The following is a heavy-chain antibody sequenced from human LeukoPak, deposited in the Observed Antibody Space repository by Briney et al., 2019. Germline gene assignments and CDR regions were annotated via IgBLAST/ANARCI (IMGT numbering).Heavy chain of an antibody. Sequence: GGSLRLSCAASGFTFSHYGVHWVRQAPGKGLEWVAVISYDGSNKYYADSVKGRFTISRDNSKNTLYLQMNSLRAEDTAVYYCARDLSKVPAAIEDYWGQGTLVTVSS. CDR1: GFTFSHYG. CDR2: ISYDGSNK. V-gene: IGHV3-30*19. CDR3: ARDLSKVPAAIEDY. J-gene: IGHJ4*02. D-gene: IGHD2-2*01.